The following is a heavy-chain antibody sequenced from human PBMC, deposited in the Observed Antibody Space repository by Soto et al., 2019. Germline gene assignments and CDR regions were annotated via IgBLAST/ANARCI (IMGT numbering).Heavy chain of an antibody. CDR1: GGSISSYY. CDR3: ARRYGSSFDY. J-gene: IGHJ4*02. CDR2: IYYSGST. D-gene: IGHD4-17*01. Sequence: QVQLQESGPGLVKPSETLSLTCTVSGGSISSYYWSWIRQSPGKGLEWIGYIYYSGSTNYNPSLKSRVTISVDTSKNQFSLKLSSVTAADTAVYYCARRYGSSFDYWGQGPLVTVSS. V-gene: IGHV4-59*08.